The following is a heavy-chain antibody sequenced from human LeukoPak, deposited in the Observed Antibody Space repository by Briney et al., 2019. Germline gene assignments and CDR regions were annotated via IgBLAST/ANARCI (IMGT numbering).Heavy chain of an antibody. V-gene: IGHV3-74*01. CDR3: ARGQIVVVPAARPLYYYYMDV. D-gene: IGHD2-2*01. CDR1: GFTFSSYS. J-gene: IGHJ6*03. Sequence: GGSLRLSCAASGFTFSSYSMNWVRQAPGKGLVWVSRIKPDGSDTNYADSVKGRFTISRDNSKSTLYLQMNSLRAEDTAVYYCARGQIVVVPAARPLYYYYMDVWGKGTTVTVSS. CDR2: IKPDGSDT.